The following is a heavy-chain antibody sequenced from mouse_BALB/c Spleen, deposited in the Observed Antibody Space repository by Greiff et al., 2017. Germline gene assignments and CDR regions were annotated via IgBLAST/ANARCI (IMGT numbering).Heavy chain of an antibody. J-gene: IGHJ4*01. Sequence: EVHLVESGGGLVQPGGSRKLSCAASGFTFSSFGMHWVRQAPEKGLEWVAYISSGSSTIYYADTVKGRFTISRDNPKNTLFLQMTSLRSEDTAMYYCARSARAWAMDYWGQGTSVTVSS. D-gene: IGHD3-1*01. CDR2: ISSGSSTI. CDR3: ARSARAWAMDY. V-gene: IGHV5-17*02. CDR1: GFTFSSFG.